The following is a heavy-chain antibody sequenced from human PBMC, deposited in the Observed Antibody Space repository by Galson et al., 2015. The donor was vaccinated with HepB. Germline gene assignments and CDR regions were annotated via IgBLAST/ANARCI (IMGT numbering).Heavy chain of an antibody. V-gene: IGHV3-33*01. CDR3: ARDSWARRSGVDT. CDR1: GFPFSSYG. D-gene: IGHD3-10*01. CDR2: IWYDGTIQ. Sequence: SLRLSCAASGFPFSSYGLHWVRQAPGKGLEWVALIWYDGTIQYYADSVRGRLTISRDNSKNTLFLQMNRLRAEDTAVYYGARDSWARRSGVDTWGQGTRGT. J-gene: IGHJ5*02.